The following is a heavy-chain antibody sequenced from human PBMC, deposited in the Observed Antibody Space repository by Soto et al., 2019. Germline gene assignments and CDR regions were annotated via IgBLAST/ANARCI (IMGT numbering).Heavy chain of an antibody. V-gene: IGHV3-11*01. CDR3: AREGGSSSSVDYYYYGMDV. CDR2: MTRSGSSS. J-gene: IGHJ6*02. CDR1: GFTFSDHY. D-gene: IGHD6-6*01. Sequence: PGGSLRLSCAASGFTFSDHYMSWIRQAPGKGLEWISYMTRSGSSSSYADSVKGRFTISRDNAKNSLYLQMNSLRGDDTAVYYCAREGGSSSSVDYYYYGMDVWGQGTTVTVSS.